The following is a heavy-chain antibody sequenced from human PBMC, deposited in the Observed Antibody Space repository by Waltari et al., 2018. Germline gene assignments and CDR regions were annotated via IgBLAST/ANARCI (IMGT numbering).Heavy chain of an antibody. CDR1: GGSVFSPY. Sequence: QVQLQESGPGLVKPSETLSLTCLVSGGSVFSPYWRWLRPSPAKGLEWIGYIYHSGSANYYPALESRVTIAVGKTEKRSSQMLSSVTAADTAVNYCARSGVGPTITENDCWGQGTLVTVSS. CDR2: IYHSGSA. CDR3: ARSGVGPTITENDC. V-gene: IGHV4-59*02. J-gene: IGHJ4*02. D-gene: IGHD1-26*01.